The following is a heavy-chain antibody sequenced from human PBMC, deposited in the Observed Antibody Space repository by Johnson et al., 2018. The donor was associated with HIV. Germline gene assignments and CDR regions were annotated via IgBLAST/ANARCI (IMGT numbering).Heavy chain of an antibody. CDR1: GFTVSSNY. V-gene: IGHV3-23*04. J-gene: IGHJ3*02. CDR2: ISGRGGST. CDR3: ASSGWFDAAFDI. D-gene: IGHD6-19*01. Sequence: VQLVESGGGVVQPGRSLRLSCAASGFTVSSNYMSWVRQAPGKGLEWVSAISGRGGSTYYADSVKGRFTISRDNSKNTLYLQMNSLRAEDTALYYSASSGWFDAAFDIWGQGTMVTVSS.